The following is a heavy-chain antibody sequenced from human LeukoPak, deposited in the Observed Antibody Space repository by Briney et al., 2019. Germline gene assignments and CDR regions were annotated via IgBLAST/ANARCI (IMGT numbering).Heavy chain of an antibody. CDR2: IYYSGST. Sequence: SETLSLTCTVSGGSISSYSWSWIRQPPGNGLEWIGYIYYSGSTNYNPSLKSRVTISVDTSRTQFSLKLSSVTAADTAVYYCARERRAYDSSGYYYYWGQGTLVTVSS. D-gene: IGHD3-22*01. V-gene: IGHV4-59*01. CDR1: GGSISSYS. CDR3: ARERRAYDSSGYYYY. J-gene: IGHJ4*02.